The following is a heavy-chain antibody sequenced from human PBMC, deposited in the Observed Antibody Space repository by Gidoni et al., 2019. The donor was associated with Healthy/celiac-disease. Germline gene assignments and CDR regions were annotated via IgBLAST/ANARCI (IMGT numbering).Heavy chain of an antibody. CDR3: ARKGGSSSDY. D-gene: IGHD6-6*01. Sequence: QLQLQESGPGLVKPSETLSLPCTVSGGSISSSSYYWGWIRQPPGKGLEWIGSIYYSGSTYYNPSLKSRVTISVDTSKNQFSLKLSSVTAADTAVYYCARKGGSSSDYWGQGTLVTVSS. V-gene: IGHV4-39*01. J-gene: IGHJ4*02. CDR1: GGSISSSSYY. CDR2: IYYSGST.